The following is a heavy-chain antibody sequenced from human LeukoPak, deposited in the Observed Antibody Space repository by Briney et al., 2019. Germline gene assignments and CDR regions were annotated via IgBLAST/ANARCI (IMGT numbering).Heavy chain of an antibody. CDR2: ISANNGNT. CDR1: GYTFTSYG. CDR3: ASAYCGGDCYSWDRFDY. J-gene: IGHJ4*02. Sequence: ASVKVSCKASGYTFTSYGISWVRQAPGQGLEWVGWISANNGNTNYAQKLQGRVTMTTDTSTSTAYMELRSLRSDDTAVYYCASAYCGGDCYSWDRFDYWGQGTLVTVSS. V-gene: IGHV1-18*01. D-gene: IGHD2-21*02.